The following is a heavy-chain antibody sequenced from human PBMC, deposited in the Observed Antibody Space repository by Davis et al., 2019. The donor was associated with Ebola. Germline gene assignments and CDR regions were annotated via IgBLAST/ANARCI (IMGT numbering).Heavy chain of an antibody. CDR1: GFTFSSYE. V-gene: IGHV3-48*03. J-gene: IGHJ6*02. D-gene: IGHD2-8*01. CDR2: ISSSGNTI. CDR3: ARERDIVLMVYAKNYYYYGMDV. Sequence: PGGSLRLSCAASGFTFSSYELNWVRQAPGKGLEWVSYISSSGNTIYYADSVKGRFTISRDNAKNSLYLQMNSLRVEDTAVYYCARERDIVLMVYAKNYYYYGMDVWGQGTTVTVSS.